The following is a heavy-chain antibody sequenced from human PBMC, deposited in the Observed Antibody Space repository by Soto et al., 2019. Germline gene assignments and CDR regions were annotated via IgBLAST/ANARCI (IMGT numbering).Heavy chain of an antibody. J-gene: IGHJ4*02. V-gene: IGHV1-69*01. CDR2: IFPNVGTA. CDR3: ARARYSSRWGTFDS. D-gene: IGHD6-19*01. CDR1: GGSFSPNE. Sequence: QVHLEQSGAEVKKPGTSVKVSCKASGGSFSPNEIDWVRQAPGQGLEWMGRIFPNVGTADYAQKFQGRLTIIADESTATVFMELSRLSSADTAVYFCARARYSSRWGTFDSWGQGTQVDVSS.